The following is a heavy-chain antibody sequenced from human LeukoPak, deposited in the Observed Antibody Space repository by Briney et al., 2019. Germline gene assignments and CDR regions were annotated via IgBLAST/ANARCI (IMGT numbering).Heavy chain of an antibody. V-gene: IGHV4-59*08. CDR3: ARVTTVTTSFHFDY. J-gene: IGHJ4*02. D-gene: IGHD4-17*01. CDR2: IYDTGTPT. Sequence: PSETLSLTCTVSGGSISGFVWSWIRQPPGEGLDYIGFIYDTGTPTNYNPLLKSRVTLSVDTSKNQFSLKMNSVTAADTAVYYCARVTTVTTSFHFDYWGQGTLVTVSS. CDR1: GGSISGFV.